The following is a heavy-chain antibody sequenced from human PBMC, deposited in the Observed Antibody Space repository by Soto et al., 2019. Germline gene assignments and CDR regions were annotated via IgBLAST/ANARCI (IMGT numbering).Heavy chain of an antibody. CDR1: GGSFGNLA. V-gene: IGHV1-69*01. Sequence: QVQLVQSEAEVKQPGSSVQVSCKASGGSFGNLAISWVRQAPGQGLAWVAGIIPIYRASNYAEHFRGRISLTLDESTATTYLQLSSLTSEDSAIYYCATDTKVGYTYWFFYLWGRGTQVTVSS. D-gene: IGHD2-2*02. J-gene: IGHJ2*01. CDR3: ATDTKVGYTYWFFYL. CDR2: IIPIYRAS.